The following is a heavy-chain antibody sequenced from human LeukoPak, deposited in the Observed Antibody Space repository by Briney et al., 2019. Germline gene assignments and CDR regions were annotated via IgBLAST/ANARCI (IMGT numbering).Heavy chain of an antibody. J-gene: IGHJ6*03. CDR3: ATGSSGGLYYYYYMDV. CDR1: GGSISSGGYY. D-gene: IGHD2-15*01. Sequence: KTSETLSLTCTVSGGSISSGGYYWSWIRQPAGKGLEWIGRIYTSGSTNYNPSLKSRVTISVDTSKNQFSLKLSSVTAADTAVYYCATGSSGGLYYYYYMDVWGKGTTVTVSS. CDR2: IYTSGST. V-gene: IGHV4-61*02.